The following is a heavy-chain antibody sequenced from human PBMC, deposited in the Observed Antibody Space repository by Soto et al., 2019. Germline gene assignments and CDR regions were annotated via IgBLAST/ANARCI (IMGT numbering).Heavy chain of an antibody. V-gene: IGHV4-31*03. CDR1: GGSIRSGAYY. D-gene: IGHD1-1*01. CDR2: IYYSGST. CDR3: AGYRVMTTYYCDY. J-gene: IGHJ4*02. Sequence: QVHLQESGPGLVKPSQTLSLTCTVSGGSIRSGAYYWSWIRHHPGKGLEWIGYIYYSGSTYYKPSLKSCITSSVDTSKDQFCLELSSVTAADTAVYYCAGYRVMTTYYCDYWGQGTLVTVSS.